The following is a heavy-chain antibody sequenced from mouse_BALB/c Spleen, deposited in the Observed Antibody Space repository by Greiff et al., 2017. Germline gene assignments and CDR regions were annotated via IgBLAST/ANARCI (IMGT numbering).Heavy chain of an antibody. V-gene: IGHV14-3*02. CDR3: ARWGYGYDAMDY. CDR2: IDPANGNT. J-gene: IGHJ4*01. Sequence: VQLQQSGAELVKPGASVKLSCTASGFNINDTYMHWVKQRPEQGLEWIGRIDPANGNTKYDPKFQGKATITADTSSNTAYLQLSSLTSEDTAVYYCARWGYGYDAMDYWGQGTSVTGSS. CDR1: GFNINDTY. D-gene: IGHD1-1*02.